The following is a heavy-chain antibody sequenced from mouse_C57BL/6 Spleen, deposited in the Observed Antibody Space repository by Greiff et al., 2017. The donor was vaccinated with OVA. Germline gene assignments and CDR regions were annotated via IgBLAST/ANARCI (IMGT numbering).Heavy chain of an antibody. D-gene: IGHD2-4*01. CDR1: GFNIKDYY. CDR3: ARGDYDGNYAMDY. CDR2: IDPEDGET. Sequence: VQLQQSGAELVKPGASVKLSCTASGFNIKDYYMHWVKQRTEQGLEWIGRIDPEDGETNYAPKFKGKATITADTSSNTAYLQLSSLTSEDTAVYDCARGDYDGNYAMDYWGQGTSVTVSS. J-gene: IGHJ4*01. V-gene: IGHV14-2*01.